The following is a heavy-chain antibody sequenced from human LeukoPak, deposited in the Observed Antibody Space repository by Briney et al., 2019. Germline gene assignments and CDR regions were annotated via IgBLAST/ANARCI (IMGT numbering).Heavy chain of an antibody. V-gene: IGHV3-7*03. Sequence: GGSLRLSCEASGFTFSSYWMSWVRQAPGKGLEWVANIKTDGSEKYYVDSVKGRFTISRDNSKNTLYLQMNSLRAEDTAVYYCARDRYCTNGVCYTDAFDIWGQGTMVTVSS. CDR2: IKTDGSEK. CDR1: GFTFSSYW. D-gene: IGHD2-8*01. CDR3: ARDRYCTNGVCYTDAFDI. J-gene: IGHJ3*02.